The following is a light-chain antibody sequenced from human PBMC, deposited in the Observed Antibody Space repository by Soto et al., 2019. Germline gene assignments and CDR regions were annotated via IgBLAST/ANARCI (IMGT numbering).Light chain of an antibody. CDR3: GTWDGSRNWV. CDR2: DNI. Sequence: QSVLTQSPSVSAAPGQKVTISCSGTSSNIGNNYASWYQQFPDTAPKLLIYDNIKRPSGIPDRFSGSKSGTSATLVITGLQTGDEADYYCGTWDGSRNWVFGGGTKLTVL. J-gene: IGLJ3*02. V-gene: IGLV1-51*01. CDR1: SSNIGNNY.